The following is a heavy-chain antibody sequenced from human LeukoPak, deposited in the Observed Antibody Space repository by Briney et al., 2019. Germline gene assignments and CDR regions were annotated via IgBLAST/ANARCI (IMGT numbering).Heavy chain of an antibody. CDR3: ARGIAVAGTLDWFDP. V-gene: IGHV4-59*01. J-gene: IGHJ5*02. Sequence: SETLSLTCTVSGGSISSYYCSWVRQPPGGGLGWVGSIYYSGSTNYNPSLKSRVTISVATSKNQFSLKLSSVTAAATAVYYCARGIAVAGTLDWFDPWGQGTLVTVSS. CDR2: IYYSGST. CDR1: GGSISSYY. D-gene: IGHD6-19*01.